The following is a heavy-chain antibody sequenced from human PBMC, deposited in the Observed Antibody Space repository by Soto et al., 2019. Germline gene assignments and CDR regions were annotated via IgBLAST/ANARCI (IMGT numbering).Heavy chain of an antibody. CDR3: AKDSGSSGYYYGHGDY. CDR2: ISWDGGST. D-gene: IGHD3-22*01. J-gene: IGHJ4*02. CDR1: GLKCDDHA. Sequence: RVSSAASGLKCDDHAIRWISTPQGKGLEWVSLISWDGGSTYYADSVKGRFTISRDNSKNSLYLQMNSLRAEDTALYYCAKDSGSSGYYYGHGDYWGQGTLV. V-gene: IGHV3-43D*04.